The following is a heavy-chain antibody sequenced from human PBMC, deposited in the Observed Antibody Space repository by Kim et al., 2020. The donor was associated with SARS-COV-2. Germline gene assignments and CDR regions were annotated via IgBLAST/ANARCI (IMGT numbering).Heavy chain of an antibody. D-gene: IGHD1-1*01. CDR3: ARNTDWSFGY. CDR1: GFRLSDYS. J-gene: IGHJ4*02. Sequence: GGSLRLSCTASGFRLSDYSMNWVRQTPGKGLEWISYLKGNGRDVTYADSVKGRFTISRDNAKNSLFLQLNSLRAEDTAVYYCARNTDWSFGYWGQGTLVTVSS. CDR2: LKGNGRDV. V-gene: IGHV3-21*05.